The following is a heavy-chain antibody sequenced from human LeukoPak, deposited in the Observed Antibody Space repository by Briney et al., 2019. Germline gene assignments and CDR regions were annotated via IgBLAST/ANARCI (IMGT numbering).Heavy chain of an antibody. D-gene: IGHD3-22*01. Sequence: GGTLRLSCAASGFTFSSYGMSWVRQAPGKGLEWVSSISSSSSYIYYADSVKGRFTISRDNAKNSLYLQMNSLRAEGTAVYYCATTPDLNYDSSGWHWFDPWGQGTLVTVSS. CDR1: GFTFSSYG. V-gene: IGHV3-21*01. J-gene: IGHJ5*02. CDR3: ATTPDLNYDSSGWHWFDP. CDR2: ISSSSSYI.